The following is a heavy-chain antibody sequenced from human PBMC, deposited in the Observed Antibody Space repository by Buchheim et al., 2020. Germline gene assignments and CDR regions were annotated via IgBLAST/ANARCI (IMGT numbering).Heavy chain of an antibody. V-gene: IGHV3-66*01. CDR2: IYGGGAT. D-gene: IGHD3-22*01. J-gene: IGHJ5*02. CDR3: ARRQPSGSWFDP. CDR1: GFTVSSDS. Sequence: EVQLVESGGGLVQPGGSLRLSCAVSGFTVSSDSMSWVRQAPGKGLEWVSAIYGGGATYYTDSVKGRFNISRDSSKNTLYLQMSRLRVEDTAMYYCARRQPSGSWFDPWGQGTL.